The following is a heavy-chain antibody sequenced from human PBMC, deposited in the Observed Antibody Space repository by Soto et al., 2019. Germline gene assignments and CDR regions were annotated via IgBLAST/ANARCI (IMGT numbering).Heavy chain of an antibody. D-gene: IGHD3-22*01. CDR2: INSDGSST. J-gene: IGHJ3*02. CDR3: ARVLKYYSDSSGLHDAFDT. V-gene: IGHV3-74*01. Sequence: GGCLRLSCAAAGFTFGSYWMHWVREAPGKGLVWVSRINSDGSSTSYADSVKGRFTISRDNAKHTLYLQMNSLRAEDTAVYYCARVLKYYSDSSGLHDAFDTWGQGTMVTVSS. CDR1: GFTFGSYW.